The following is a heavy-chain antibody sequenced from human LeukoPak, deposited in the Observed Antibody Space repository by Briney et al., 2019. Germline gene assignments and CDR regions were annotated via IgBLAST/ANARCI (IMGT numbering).Heavy chain of an antibody. J-gene: IGHJ5*02. CDR3: ARHTGGILTGYSSDNWFDP. CDR1: GGSISSSSYY. CDR2: IYYSGST. V-gene: IGHV4-39*01. Sequence: SETLSLTCTVSGGSISSSSYYWGWIRQPPGKGLEWIGCIYYSGSTYYNPSLKSRVTISVDTSKNQFSLKLSSVTAADTAVYYCARHTGGILTGYSSDNWFDPWGQGTLVTVSS. D-gene: IGHD3-9*01.